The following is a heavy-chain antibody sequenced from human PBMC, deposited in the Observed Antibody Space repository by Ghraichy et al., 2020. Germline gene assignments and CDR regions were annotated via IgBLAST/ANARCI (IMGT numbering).Heavy chain of an antibody. CDR1: GFTFSSHW. CDR3: ARGGTIARRRGLDI. J-gene: IGHJ6*02. V-gene: IGHV3-74*01. Sequence: GESLNISCAASGFTFSSHWIYWVRQAPGKGLVWVSRMSYDGTSTNYADSVKGRFTISRDNAKNTLYLQMNSLRAEDTAVYYCARGGTIARRRGLDIWGQGTTVTVSS. CDR2: MSYDGTST. D-gene: IGHD6-13*01.